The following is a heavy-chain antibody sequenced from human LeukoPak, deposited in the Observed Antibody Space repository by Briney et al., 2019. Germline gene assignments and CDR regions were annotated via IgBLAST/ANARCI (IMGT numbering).Heavy chain of an antibody. V-gene: IGHV4-61*02. CDR1: GGSISSGSYY. J-gene: IGHJ4*02. CDR2: IYTSGST. D-gene: IGHD3-9*01. Sequence: SETLSLTCTVSGGSISSGSYYWSWIRQPAGKGLEWIGRIYTSGSTNYNPSLKSRVTISVDTSKNQFSLKLSSVTAADTAVYCCARGYDILTDWGQGTLVTVSS. CDR3: ARGYDILTD.